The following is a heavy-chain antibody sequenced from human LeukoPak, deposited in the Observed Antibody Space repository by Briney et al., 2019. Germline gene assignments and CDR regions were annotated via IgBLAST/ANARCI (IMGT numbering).Heavy chain of an antibody. Sequence: GGSLRLSCAASGFTFSSYGMHWVRQAPGKGLEWVAVIWYDGSNKYYADSVKGRFTISRDNSKNTLYLQMNSLRAEDTAVYYCARYSGYDFLYNFDYWGQGTLVTVSS. D-gene: IGHD5-12*01. CDR2: IWYDGSNK. CDR3: ARYSGYDFLYNFDY. J-gene: IGHJ4*02. CDR1: GFTFSSYG. V-gene: IGHV3-33*01.